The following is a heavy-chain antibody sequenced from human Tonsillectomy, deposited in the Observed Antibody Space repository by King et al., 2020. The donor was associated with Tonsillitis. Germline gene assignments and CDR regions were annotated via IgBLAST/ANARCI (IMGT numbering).Heavy chain of an antibody. J-gene: IGHJ4*02. D-gene: IGHD3-22*01. Sequence: VQLVESGGGLVKPGGSLRLSCAASGFMFSDFYMSWIRQAPGQGLEWVSYMSSRDATTYYADSLKGRFTISRDNAKNSLHLQMNSLRAEDTAVYYCARDTYYSDKTYDYWGQGTLVTVPS. CDR1: GFMFSDFY. V-gene: IGHV3-11*01. CDR2: MSSRDATT. CDR3: ARDTYYSDKTYDY.